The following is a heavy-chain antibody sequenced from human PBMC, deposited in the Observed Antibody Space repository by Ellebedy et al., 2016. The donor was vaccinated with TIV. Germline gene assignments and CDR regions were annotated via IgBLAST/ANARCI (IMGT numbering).Heavy chain of an antibody. J-gene: IGHJ4*02. D-gene: IGHD1-20*01. CDR3: ASAYNWNLDY. CDR2: ISFDGSNE. CDR1: GFSFDNCA. V-gene: IGHV3-30-3*01. Sequence: PGRSLRLSCAASGFSFDNCAMHWVRQAPGKGLEWVGLISFDGSNEKYADSVKGRFTISRDNSKNTLYLRLNSLRPEDTAIYYCASAYNWNLDYWGQGTLVTVSS.